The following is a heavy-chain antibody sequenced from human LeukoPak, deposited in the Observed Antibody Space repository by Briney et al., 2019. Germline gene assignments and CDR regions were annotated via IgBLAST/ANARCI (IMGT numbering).Heavy chain of an antibody. CDR1: GGSISSGGYY. D-gene: IGHD3-16*01. V-gene: IGHV4-31*03. J-gene: IGHJ4*02. Sequence: SQTLSLTCTVSGGSISSGGYYWSWIRQHPGKGLEWIGYIYYSGGTYYNPSLKSRVTISVDTSKNQFSLRLSSVTAADTAVYYCARITSYTHGGFDYWGQGTLVTVSS. CDR2: IYYSGGT. CDR3: ARITSYTHGGFDY.